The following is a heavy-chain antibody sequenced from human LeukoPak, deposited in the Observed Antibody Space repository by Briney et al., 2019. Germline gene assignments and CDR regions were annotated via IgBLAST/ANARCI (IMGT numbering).Heavy chain of an antibody. V-gene: IGHV3-7*01. J-gene: IGHJ4*02. CDR3: ARPHPNYYGSGSNLD. CDR2: INQDGSEK. D-gene: IGHD3-10*01. Sequence: GGSLRLSCAASGFTFSTYWMTWVSQAPGKRLEWVANINQDGSEKYYVDSVKGRFTISRDNAKNSLYLQMNSLRAEDTAVYYCARPHPNYYGSGSNLDWGQGTLVTVSS. CDR1: GFTFSTYW.